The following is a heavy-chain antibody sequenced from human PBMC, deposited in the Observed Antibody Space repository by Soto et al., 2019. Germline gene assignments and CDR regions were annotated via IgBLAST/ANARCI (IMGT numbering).Heavy chain of an antibody. J-gene: IGHJ6*02. Sequence: GGSLRLSCAASGFTFSSYAMHWVRQAPGKGLEWVAVISYDGSNKYYADSVKGRFTISRDNSKNTLYLQMNSLRAEDTAVYYCARDQGLGEAYYYGMDVWGQGTTVTVSS. D-gene: IGHD3-16*01. CDR3: ARDQGLGEAYYYGMDV. CDR1: GFTFSSYA. V-gene: IGHV3-30-3*01. CDR2: ISYDGSNK.